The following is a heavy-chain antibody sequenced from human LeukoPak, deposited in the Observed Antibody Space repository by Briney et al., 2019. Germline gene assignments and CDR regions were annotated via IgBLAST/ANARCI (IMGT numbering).Heavy chain of an antibody. J-gene: IGHJ4*02. CDR1: GFTFNNYA. V-gene: IGHV3-23*01. CDR3: AKDKSGWYPHYYFDY. Sequence: GGSLRLSCVASGFTFNNYAMSWVRQAPGKGLEWVAAIGASGSRTDYADSVKGRFTISRDNSKNTLYLQMNSLRAEDTAVYYCAKDKSGWYPHYYFDYWGQGTLVTVSS. CDR2: IGASGSRT. D-gene: IGHD6-19*01.